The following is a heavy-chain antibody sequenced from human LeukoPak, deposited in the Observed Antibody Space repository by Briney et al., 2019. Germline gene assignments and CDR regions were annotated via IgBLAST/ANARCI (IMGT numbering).Heavy chain of an antibody. D-gene: IGHD6-19*01. CDR3: AKSLGPYSSGWYPPFDY. Sequence: PGGSLRLSCAASGFTFSSYAMSWVRQAPGKGLEWVSAISGSGGSTYYADSVKGRFTISRDNSKNTLYLQMNSPRAEDTAVYYCAKSLGPYSSGWYPPFDYWGQGTLVTVSS. J-gene: IGHJ4*02. CDR1: GFTFSSYA. V-gene: IGHV3-23*01. CDR2: ISGSGGST.